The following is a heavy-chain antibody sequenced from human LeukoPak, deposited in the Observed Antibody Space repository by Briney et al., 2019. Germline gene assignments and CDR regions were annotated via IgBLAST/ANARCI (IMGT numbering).Heavy chain of an antibody. V-gene: IGHV4-39*01. CDR2: IYYSGST. D-gene: IGHD2-2*01. J-gene: IGHJ5*02. CDR1: GGSISTSSYY. Sequence: SETLSLTCTVSGGSISTSSYYWGWIRQPPGKGLEWIGSIYYSGSTYYNPSLKSRVTISVDTSRKQFSLKLSSVTAADTTVYYCARGYCSSTTCSPGDNWFDPWGQGTLVTVSS. CDR3: ARGYCSSTTCSPGDNWFDP.